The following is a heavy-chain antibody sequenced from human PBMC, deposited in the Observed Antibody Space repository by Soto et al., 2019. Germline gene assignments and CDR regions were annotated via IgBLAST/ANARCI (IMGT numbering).Heavy chain of an antibody. D-gene: IGHD3-10*01. CDR1: GGSVSSGSYY. Sequence: QVQLQESGPGLVKPSETLSLTCTVSGGSVSSGSYYWSWIRQPPGKGLEWIGYIYYSGSTNYNPSPKSRVTISVDTSKNPLSLKLSSVTAADTAVYYCARGIIYGSGPYLCDYWGQGTLVTVSS. CDR3: ARGIIYGSGPYLCDY. J-gene: IGHJ4*02. CDR2: IYYSGST. V-gene: IGHV4-61*01.